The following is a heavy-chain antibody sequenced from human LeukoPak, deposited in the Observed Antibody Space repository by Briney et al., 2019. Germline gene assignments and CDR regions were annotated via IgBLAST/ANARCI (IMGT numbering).Heavy chain of an antibody. CDR2: IKQDGSEK. V-gene: IGHV3-7*03. J-gene: IGHJ6*02. Sequence: PGGSLRLSCAASGFTFSSYWMSWVRQAPGKGLEWVANIKQDGSEKYYVDSVKGRFTISRDNSKNTLYLQMNRLRVEDTAVYYCAKDSGSGWYQYGMDVWAKGPRSPSP. D-gene: IGHD6-19*01. CDR1: GFTFSSYW. CDR3: AKDSGSGWYQYGMDV.